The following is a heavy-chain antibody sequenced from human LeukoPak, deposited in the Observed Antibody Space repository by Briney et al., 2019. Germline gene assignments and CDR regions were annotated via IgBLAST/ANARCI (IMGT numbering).Heavy chain of an antibody. CDR2: IIPIFGTA. CDR1: GGTFISYA. CDR3: AGRHGDYGFDY. D-gene: IGHD4-17*01. Sequence: GSSVKVSCKASGGTFISYAISWVRQAPGQGLEWMGRIIPIFGTANYAQKFQGRVTITTDESTSTAYMELSSLRSEDTAVYYCAGRHGDYGFDYWGQGTLVTVSS. J-gene: IGHJ4*02. V-gene: IGHV1-69*05.